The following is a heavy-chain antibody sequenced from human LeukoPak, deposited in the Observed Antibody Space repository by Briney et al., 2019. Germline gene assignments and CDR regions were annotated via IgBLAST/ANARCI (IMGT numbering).Heavy chain of an antibody. Sequence: PSETLSLTCDVSGGSFRSYWWGWVRQPAGKGLEWLARIYSTGSTSFNPSLKRRLTLSLDTSTNQFSLTLTSVTAADTAVYFCARQGYTVSYYFLDYWGQGTLVTVSS. CDR3: ARQGYTVSYYFLDY. D-gene: IGHD1-26*01. CDR2: IYSTGST. CDR1: GGSFRSYW. V-gene: IGHV4-4*07. J-gene: IGHJ4*02.